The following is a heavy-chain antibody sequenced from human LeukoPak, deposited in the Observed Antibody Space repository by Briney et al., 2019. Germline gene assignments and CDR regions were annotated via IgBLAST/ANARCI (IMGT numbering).Heavy chain of an antibody. CDR1: GYTFTSYA. J-gene: IGHJ6*02. D-gene: IGHD2-15*01. Sequence: ASVKVSCKASGYTFTSYAMHWVRQAPGQRLEWMGWINAGNGNTKYSQKFQGRVTITRDTSASTAYMELSSLRSEDTAVYYCARVGARYCSGGSCYPYGMDVWGQGTTVTVSS. CDR2: INAGNGNT. CDR3: ARVGARYCSGGSCYPYGMDV. V-gene: IGHV1-3*01.